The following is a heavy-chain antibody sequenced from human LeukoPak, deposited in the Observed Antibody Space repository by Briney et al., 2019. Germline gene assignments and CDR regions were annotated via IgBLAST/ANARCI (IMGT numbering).Heavy chain of an antibody. CDR1: GGSISSYY. CDR3: ARFAGYSSGWHDY. Sequence: SETLSLTCTVSGGSISSYYWSWIRQSPGKGLEWIGYVFYGGSTIYSPSLKSRVTILVDTSKNQISLKLTSVTAADTAVFYCARFAGYSSGWHDYWGQGALVTVSS. J-gene: IGHJ4*02. V-gene: IGHV4-59*01. CDR2: VFYGGST. D-gene: IGHD6-19*01.